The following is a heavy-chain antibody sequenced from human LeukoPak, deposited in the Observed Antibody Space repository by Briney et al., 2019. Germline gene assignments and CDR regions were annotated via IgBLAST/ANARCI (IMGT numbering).Heavy chain of an antibody. CDR3: ARNSLCSSTSCYSHFDY. J-gene: IGHJ4*02. D-gene: IGHD2-2*01. CDR2: MNPNSGNT. V-gene: IGHV1-8*01. CDR1: GYTFTTYD. Sequence: GASVKVSCKASGYTFTTYDINWVRQATGQGLEWMGWMNPNSGNTGYAQKFQGRVTMTRDTSTSTVYMELSSLRSEDTAVYYCARNSLCSSTSCYSHFDYWGQGTLVTVSS.